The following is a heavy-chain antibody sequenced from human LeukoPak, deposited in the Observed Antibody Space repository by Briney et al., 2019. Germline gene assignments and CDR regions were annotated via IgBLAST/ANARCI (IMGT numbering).Heavy chain of an antibody. V-gene: IGHV3-74*01. CDR1: GFTFLRYW. CDR3: AKDTTGVAGVFDY. Sequence: GGALRLSCAASGFTFLRYWMHWVRQAPGKGLVWVSRINSEGSSTSYADSVKRRITISRDNAKNSLYLQMNSLRAEDTALYYCAKDTTGVAGVFDYWGQGTLVTVSS. CDR2: INSEGSST. J-gene: IGHJ4*02. D-gene: IGHD6-19*01.